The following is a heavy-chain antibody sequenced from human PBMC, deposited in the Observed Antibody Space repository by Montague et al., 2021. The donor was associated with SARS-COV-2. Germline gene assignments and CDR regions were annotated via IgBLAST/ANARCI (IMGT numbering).Heavy chain of an antibody. D-gene: IGHD6-19*01. Sequence: TLSLTCTVSGGSISSGGYYWSWIRRHPGKGLEWIGYIYYSGSTYYXPSLKSRVTISVDTSKNQFSLKLSSVTAADTAVYYCARGGSYSSGWYGVDYYYGMDVWSQGTTVTVSS. V-gene: IGHV4-31*03. CDR3: ARGGSYSSGWYGVDYYYGMDV. J-gene: IGHJ6*02. CDR2: IYYSGST. CDR1: GGSISSGGYY.